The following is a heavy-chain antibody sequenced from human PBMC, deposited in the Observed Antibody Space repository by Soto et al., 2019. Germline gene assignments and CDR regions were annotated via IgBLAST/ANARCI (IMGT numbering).Heavy chain of an antibody. CDR3: ARESYCSGGSCYSDY. V-gene: IGHV3-21*01. J-gene: IGHJ4*02. D-gene: IGHD2-15*01. Sequence: PVGSLRLSCAASGFTFSSYSMNWVRQAPGKGLEWVSSISSSSSYIYYADSVKGRFTISRDNAKNSLYLQMNSLRAEDTAVYYCARESYCSGGSCYSDYWGQGTLVTVSS. CDR1: GFTFSSYS. CDR2: ISSSSSYI.